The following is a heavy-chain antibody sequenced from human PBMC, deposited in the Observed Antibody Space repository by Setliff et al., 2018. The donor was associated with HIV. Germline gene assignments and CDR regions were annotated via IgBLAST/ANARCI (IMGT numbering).Heavy chain of an antibody. CDR1: GFTFNNYA. J-gene: IGHJ4*02. V-gene: IGHV3-23*01. CDR2: ISGSARST. Sequence: GGSLRLSCVASGFTFNNYAMNWVRQAPGKGLEWVSGISGSARSTYYADSVKGRFTISRDNSKNTLNLQMNSLRAEDTAMYYCTTRNSGYFDYWGQGTLVTVSS. CDR3: TTRNSGYFDY. D-gene: IGHD2-15*01.